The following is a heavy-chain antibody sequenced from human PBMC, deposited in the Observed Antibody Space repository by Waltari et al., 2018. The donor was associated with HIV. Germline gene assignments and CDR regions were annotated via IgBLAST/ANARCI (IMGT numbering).Heavy chain of an antibody. V-gene: IGHV3-74*01. Sequence: EVQLVESGGGLVQLGGSLRLSCSAPGFTFISYWMHWVGQAPGKGLVWVSGINRDGSTIRYADSVKGRFTISRDNAKNTLYLQMNSLRAEDTALYYCARGQYYSMDVWGQGTTVTVSS. CDR3: ARGQYYSMDV. CDR1: GFTFISYW. D-gene: IGHD3-10*01. CDR2: INRDGSTI. J-gene: IGHJ6*02.